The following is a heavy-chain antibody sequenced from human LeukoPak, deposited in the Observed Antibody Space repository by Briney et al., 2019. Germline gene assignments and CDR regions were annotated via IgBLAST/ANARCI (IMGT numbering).Heavy chain of an antibody. V-gene: IGHV4-59*01. J-gene: IGHJ4*02. CDR2: IYYSGST. Sequence: PSETLSLTCTVSGGSISSYYWSWIRQPPGKGLEWIGYIYYSGSTNYNPSLKSRVTISVDTSKNQFSLKLSSVTAADTAVCYCARVGGATPYFDYWGQGTLVTVSS. CDR1: GGSISSYY. CDR3: ARVGGATPYFDY. D-gene: IGHD1-26*01.